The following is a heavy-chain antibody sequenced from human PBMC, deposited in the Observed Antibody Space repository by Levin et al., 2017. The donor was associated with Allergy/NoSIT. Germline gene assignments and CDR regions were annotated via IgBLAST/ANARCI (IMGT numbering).Heavy chain of an antibody. Sequence: SVKVSCKASGGTFSSYAISWVRQAPGQGLEWMGGIIPIFGTANYAQKFQGRVTITADESTSTAYMELSSLRSEDTAVYYCARGPIAAAGTLVGQWLVPPQYYFDYWGQGTLVTVSS. V-gene: IGHV1-69*13. CDR1: GGTFSSYA. D-gene: IGHD6-13*01. CDR3: ARGPIAAAGTLVGQWLVPPQYYFDY. CDR2: IIPIFGTA. J-gene: IGHJ4*02.